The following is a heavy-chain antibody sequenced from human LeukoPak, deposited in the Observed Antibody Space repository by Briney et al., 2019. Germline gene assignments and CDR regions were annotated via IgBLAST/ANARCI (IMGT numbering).Heavy chain of an antibody. CDR1: GGSFSGYY. CDR2: INHSGST. J-gene: IGHJ5*02. CDR3: AMGRPRPYYVWGRYGAYWFDP. V-gene: IGHV4-34*01. D-gene: IGHD3-16*01. Sequence: SGTLSLTCAVYGGSFSGYYWSWIRQPPGKGLEWIGEINHSGSTNYNPSLKSRVTISVDTSKNQFSLKLSSVTAADTAVYYCAMGRPRPYYVWGRYGAYWFDPGAREPWSPAPQ.